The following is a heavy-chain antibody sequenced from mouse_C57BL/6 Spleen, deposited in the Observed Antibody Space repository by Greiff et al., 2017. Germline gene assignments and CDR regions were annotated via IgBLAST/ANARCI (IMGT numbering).Heavy chain of an antibody. D-gene: IGHD2-4*01. J-gene: IGHJ4*01. V-gene: IGHV1-55*01. CDR1: GYTFTSYW. CDR3: ARVDYDYDEEDYYAMDY. CDR2: IYPGSGST. Sequence: QVQLQQPGAELVKPGASVKMSCKASGYTFTSYWITWVKQRPGQGLEWIGDIYPGSGSTNYNEKFKSKATLTVDTSSSTAYMQLSSLTSEDSAVYYCARVDYDYDEEDYYAMDYWGQGTSVTVSS.